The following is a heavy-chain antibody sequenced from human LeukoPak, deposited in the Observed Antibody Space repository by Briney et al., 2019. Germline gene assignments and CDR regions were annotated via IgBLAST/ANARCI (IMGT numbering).Heavy chain of an antibody. CDR2: MSPNSGNT. D-gene: IGHD2-15*01. CDR1: GYTFTAYY. V-gene: IGHV1-8*02. CDR3: ARGGHCSGGSCYPYYYYYYMDV. J-gene: IGHJ6*03. Sequence: ASVKVSCKASGYTFTAYYVHWVRQAPGQGLEWMGWMSPNSGNTGYAQKFQGRVTMTRNTSISTAYMELSSLRSEDTAVYYCARGGHCSGGSCYPYYYYYYMDVWGKGTTVTVSS.